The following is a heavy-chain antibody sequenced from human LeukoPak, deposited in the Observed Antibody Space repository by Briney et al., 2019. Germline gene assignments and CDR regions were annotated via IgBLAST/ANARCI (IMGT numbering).Heavy chain of an antibody. CDR3: ARDGSPSGTYQQGYFDY. Sequence: GGSLRLSCAASGFTLSSYAMHWVRQAPGKGLEWVAVISYDKSNKYYADSVKGRFTISRDNSKNTLYLQMNSLKTEDTAVYYCARDGSPSGTYQQGYFDYWGQRTLVTVSS. V-gene: IGHV3-30-3*01. J-gene: IGHJ4*02. D-gene: IGHD1-26*01. CDR2: ISYDKSNK. CDR1: GFTLSSYA.